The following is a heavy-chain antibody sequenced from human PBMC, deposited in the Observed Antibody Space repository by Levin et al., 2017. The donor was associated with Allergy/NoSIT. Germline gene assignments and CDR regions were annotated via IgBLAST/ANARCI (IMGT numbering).Heavy chain of an antibody. Sequence: SETLSLTCTVSGGSISSSSYYWGWIRQPPGKGLEWIGSIYYSGSTYYNPSLKSRVTISVDTSKNQFSLKLSSVTAADTAVYYCARHPNYGSGSYSFDYWGQGTLVTVSS. CDR2: IYYSGST. D-gene: IGHD3-10*01. V-gene: IGHV4-39*01. CDR1: GGSISSSSYY. CDR3: ARHPNYGSGSYSFDY. J-gene: IGHJ4*02.